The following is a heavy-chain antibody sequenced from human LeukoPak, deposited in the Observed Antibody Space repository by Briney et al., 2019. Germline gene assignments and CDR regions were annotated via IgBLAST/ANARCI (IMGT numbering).Heavy chain of an antibody. CDR2: ITAGGGRT. CDR3: AKDGVAPGSSGDYFDY. Sequence: GGSLRLSCAASGFTFSSYAMSWVRLAPGKGLEWVSGITAGGGRTNYAESVKGRFTISRDDSKNTLYPQMNSLRVDDTAVYYCAKDGVAPGSSGDYFDYWGQGTLVTVSS. D-gene: IGHD3-10*01. J-gene: IGHJ4*02. CDR1: GFTFSSYA. V-gene: IGHV3-23*01.